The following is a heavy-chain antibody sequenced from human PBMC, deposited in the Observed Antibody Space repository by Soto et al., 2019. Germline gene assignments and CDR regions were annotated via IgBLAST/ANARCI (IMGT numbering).Heavy chain of an antibody. CDR3: ANGEGDYYDYSLGY. CDR1: GFSFRTYG. V-gene: IGHV3-30*18. CDR2: ISNDGSHE. J-gene: IGHJ4*02. D-gene: IGHD3-3*01. Sequence: GGSLRLSCEASGFSFRTYGMHWVRQAPGKGLEWVAVISNDGSHEYYTESVKGRFTISRDNSKNSLYLQMNSLRPEDTAVYYRANGEGDYYDYSLGYWGQGTRVTGPS.